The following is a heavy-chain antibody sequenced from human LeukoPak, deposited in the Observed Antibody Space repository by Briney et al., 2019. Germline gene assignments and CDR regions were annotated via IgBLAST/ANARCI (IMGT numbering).Heavy chain of an antibody. D-gene: IGHD2-15*01. CDR3: ARTTEGYCRGGSCYYYYYYMDV. J-gene: IGHJ6*03. Sequence: SSEILSLTCTVSGGSISSYYWSWIRQPPGKGLEWVGYIYYSGSTNYNPSLKSRVTISVDTSKNQFSLKLSSVTAADTAVYYCARTTEGYCRGGSCYYYYYYMDVWGKGTTVTISS. V-gene: IGHV4-59*01. CDR2: IYYSGST. CDR1: GGSISSYY.